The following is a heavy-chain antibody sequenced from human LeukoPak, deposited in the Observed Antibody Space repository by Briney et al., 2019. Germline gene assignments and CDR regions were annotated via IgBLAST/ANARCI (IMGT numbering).Heavy chain of an antibody. Sequence: GGSLRLSCAASGFTFSSYAMHWVRQAPGKGLEWVALISYDGSNKNYADSVKGRLTISRDISKNTLYVQMNSLRAEDTAVYYCAREDFSSSCFDYWGQGTLVTVSS. V-gene: IGHV3-30*04. CDR2: ISYDGSNK. J-gene: IGHJ4*02. CDR3: AREDFSSSCFDY. CDR1: GFTFSSYA. D-gene: IGHD6-6*01.